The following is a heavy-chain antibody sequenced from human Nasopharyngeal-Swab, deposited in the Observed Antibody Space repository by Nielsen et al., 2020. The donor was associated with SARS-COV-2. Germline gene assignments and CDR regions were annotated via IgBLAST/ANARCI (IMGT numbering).Heavy chain of an antibody. D-gene: IGHD5-12*01. CDR3: ARGHRGYSGYDYYYYYMDV. J-gene: IGHJ6*03. V-gene: IGHV1-8*01. Sequence: VRQAPGQGLEWMGWMNPNSGNTGYAQKFQGRVTMTRNTSISTAYMELSSLRSEDTAVYYCARGHRGYSGYDYYYYYMDVWGKGTTVTVSS. CDR2: MNPNSGNT.